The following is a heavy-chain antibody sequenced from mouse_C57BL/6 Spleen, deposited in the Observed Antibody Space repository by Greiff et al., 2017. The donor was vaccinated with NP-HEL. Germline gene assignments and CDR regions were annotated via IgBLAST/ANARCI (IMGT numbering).Heavy chain of an antibody. CDR2: INPNNGGT. J-gene: IGHJ2*01. Sequence: VQLQQSGPELVKPGASVKMSCTASGYTFTDYNMHWVKQSHGKSLEWIGYINPNNGGTSYNQKFKGKATLTVNKSSSTAYMELRSLTSEDSAVYYCARVDYGNYGGIDYWGQGTTLTVSS. V-gene: IGHV1-22*01. D-gene: IGHD2-1*01. CDR3: ARVDYGNYGGIDY. CDR1: GYTFTDYN.